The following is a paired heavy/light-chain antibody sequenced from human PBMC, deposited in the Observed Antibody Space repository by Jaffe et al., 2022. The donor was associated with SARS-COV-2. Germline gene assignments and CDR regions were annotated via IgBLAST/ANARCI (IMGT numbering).Heavy chain of an antibody. CDR3: ARHGVDPKLAVAGLYYYYGMDV. CDR1: GGSISSSSYY. V-gene: IGHV4-39*01. CDR2: IYYSGST. Sequence: QLQLQESGPGLVKPSETLSLTCTVSGGSISSSSYYWGWIRQPPGKGLEWIGSIYYSGSTYYNPSLKSRVTISVDTSKNQFSLKLSSVTAADTAVYYCARHGVDPKLAVAGLYYYYGMDVWGQGTTVTVSS. J-gene: IGHJ6*02. D-gene: IGHD6-19*01.
Light chain of an antibody. CDR3: MQALQTPLT. J-gene: IGKJ5*01. V-gene: IGKV2-28*01. CDR2: LGS. Sequence: DIVMTQSPLSLPVTPGEPASISCRSSQSLLHSNGYNYLDWYLQKPGQSPQLLIYLGSNRASGVPDRFSGSGSGTDFTLKISRVEAEDVGVYYCMQALQTPLTFGQGTRLEIK. CDR1: QSLLHSNGYNY.